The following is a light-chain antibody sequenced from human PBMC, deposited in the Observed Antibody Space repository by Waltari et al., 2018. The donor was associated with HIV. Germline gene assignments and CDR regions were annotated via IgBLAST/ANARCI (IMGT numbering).Light chain of an antibody. Sequence: HSVLTQPPSMSGTLGQSVTISCSGSNSNVEISSVYCYPRVPGAAPKLLIFANDPRTLGVPARFSGSTSGSSASLAISGLRSEDEADYYCATWADILSAWVFGGGTRVTVL. CDR2: AND. CDR3: ATWADILSAWV. CDR1: NSNVEISS. J-gene: IGLJ3*02. V-gene: IGLV1-47*01.